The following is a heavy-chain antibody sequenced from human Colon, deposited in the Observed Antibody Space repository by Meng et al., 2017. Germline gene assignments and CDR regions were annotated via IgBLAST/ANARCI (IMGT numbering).Heavy chain of an antibody. J-gene: IGHJ4*02. Sequence: QLQHFCPGLVNPPPALPPPCAMFRERVSSNRAAWNWIRQSPSRGLEWLGKTYYRSKWYNGYAVSVKSRITINPDTSKNQFSLQLNSVTPEDTAMYYCAISGSSGWIDYWGQGTLVTVSS. D-gene: IGHD6-19*01. CDR3: AISGSSGWIDY. V-gene: IGHV6-1*01. CDR1: RERVSSNRAA. CDR2: TYYRSKWYN.